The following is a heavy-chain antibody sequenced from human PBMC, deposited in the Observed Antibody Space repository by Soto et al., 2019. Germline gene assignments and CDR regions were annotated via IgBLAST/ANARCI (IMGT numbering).Heavy chain of an antibody. Sequence: QVQLIQSGAEVKQPGSSVKVSCKASGGSFSSYAITWVRQAPGQGLEWVGGITPILGPPNYAQKFQGRVTITADESTSTAYRELSSLRSEDTSVYYCAKDRLPFYDPSVYARAGIDSWGQGPLFTVPS. CDR1: GGSFSSYA. D-gene: IGHD6-19*01. J-gene: IGHJ4*02. CDR2: ITPILGPP. V-gene: IGHV1-69*01. CDR3: AKDRLPFYDPSVYARAGIDS.